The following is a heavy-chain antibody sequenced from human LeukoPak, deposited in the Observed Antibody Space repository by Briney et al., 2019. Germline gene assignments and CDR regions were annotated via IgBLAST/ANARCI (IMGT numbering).Heavy chain of an antibody. V-gene: IGHV3-33*01. Sequence: GGSLRLSCAASGFTFSSYGMHWVRQAPGKGLEWVAVIWYDGSNKYYADSVKGRFTISRDNSKNTLYLQMNSLRAEDTAVYYCARGTLIIPFDYWGQGTLVTVSS. CDR3: ARGTLIIPFDY. J-gene: IGHJ4*02. D-gene: IGHD3-10*01. CDR1: GFTFSSYG. CDR2: IWYDGSNK.